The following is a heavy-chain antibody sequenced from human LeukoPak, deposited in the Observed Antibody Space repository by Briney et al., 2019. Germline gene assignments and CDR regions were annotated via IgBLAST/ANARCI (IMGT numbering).Heavy chain of an antibody. CDR1: GFTFSSYW. J-gene: IGHJ4*02. Sequence: PGGSLRLSCAASGFTFSSYWISWVRQAPGKGLEWVANIEEYGSQKYYVDSVKGRFTISRDNAKNSVYLQMNSLRAEDTAVYYCARDVYYYDSSGYYYSHYFDYWGQGTLVTVSS. CDR2: IEEYGSQK. V-gene: IGHV3-7*01. CDR3: ARDVYYYDSSGYYYSHYFDY. D-gene: IGHD3-22*01.